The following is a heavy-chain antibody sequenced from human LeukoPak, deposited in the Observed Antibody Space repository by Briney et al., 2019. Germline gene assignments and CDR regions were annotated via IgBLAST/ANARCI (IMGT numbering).Heavy chain of an antibody. CDR2: IKQDGSEK. V-gene: IGHV3-7*01. CDR3: ARSVTASFDY. J-gene: IGHJ4*02. D-gene: IGHD2-21*02. CDR1: GFTISSYW. Sequence: QPGGSLRLSCAASGFTISSYWKSWVRQAPGKGLEWVANIKQDGSEKYYVDSVKGRFTISRDNAKNSLYLQMNSLRAEDTAVYYCARSVTASFDYWGQGTLVTVSS.